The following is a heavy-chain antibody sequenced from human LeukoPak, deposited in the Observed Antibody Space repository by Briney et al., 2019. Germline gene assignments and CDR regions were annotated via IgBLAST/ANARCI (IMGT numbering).Heavy chain of an antibody. CDR3: ARGHQLLYTGAFDI. V-gene: IGHV3-21*01. Sequence: NSGGSLRLSCAASGFTLSSYSMNWVRQAPGKGLEWVSSISSSSSYIYYADSVKGRFTISRDNAKNSLYLQMNSLRAEDTAVYYCARGHQLLYTGAFDIWGQGTMVTVSS. CDR2: ISSSSSYI. CDR1: GFTLSSYS. J-gene: IGHJ3*02. D-gene: IGHD2-2*02.